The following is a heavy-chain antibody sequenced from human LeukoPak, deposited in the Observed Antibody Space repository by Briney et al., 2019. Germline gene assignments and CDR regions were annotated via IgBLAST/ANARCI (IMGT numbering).Heavy chain of an antibody. CDR1: GGSISRYY. Sequence: SETLSLTCTVSGGSISRYYWSWIRQPPGKGLEWIRYIYYSGSTNYNPSLKSRVTISVDTSKNQFSLKLSSVTAADTAVYYCARGCSAGTPHNWFDPWGQGTLVTVSS. J-gene: IGHJ5*02. D-gene: IGHD6-13*01. V-gene: IGHV4-59*01. CDR3: ARGCSAGTPHNWFDP. CDR2: IYYSGST.